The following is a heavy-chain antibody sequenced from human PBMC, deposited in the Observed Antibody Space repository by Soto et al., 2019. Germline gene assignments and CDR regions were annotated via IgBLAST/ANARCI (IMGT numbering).Heavy chain of an antibody. V-gene: IGHV4-34*01. D-gene: IGHD4-4*01. J-gene: IGHJ3*02. CDR3: ARDSNRLAACDI. Sequence: GKGLEWIAEINHAGSTNYNPSLKSRVTISVDASKNQFSLKLSSVTAADTSVYFCARDSNRLAACDIWRNGTTDT. CDR2: INHAGST.